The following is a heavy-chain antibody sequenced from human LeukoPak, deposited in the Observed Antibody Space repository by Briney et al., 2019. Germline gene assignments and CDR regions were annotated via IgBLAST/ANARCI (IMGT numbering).Heavy chain of an antibody. D-gene: IGHD2-15*01. V-gene: IGHV4-59*01. CDR1: GGSISSYY. J-gene: IGHJ4*02. CDR2: IYYSGST. CDR3: ARGQIVGDSYFDY. Sequence: PSETLSLTCTVSGGSISSYYWSWIRQPPGKGLEWIGYIYYSGSTNYNPSHKSRVTISVDTSKNQFSLKLSSVTAADTAVYYCARGQIVGDSYFDYWGQGTLVTVSS.